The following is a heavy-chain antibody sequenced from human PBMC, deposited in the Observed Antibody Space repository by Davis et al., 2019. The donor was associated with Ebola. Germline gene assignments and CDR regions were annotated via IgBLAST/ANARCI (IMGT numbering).Heavy chain of an antibody. CDR2: ISAYNGNT. V-gene: IGHV1-18*01. CDR3: ARIMRSSPGGWFDP. D-gene: IGHD6-6*01. CDR1: GYTFTSYG. Sequence: AASVTVSCKASGYTFTSYGISWVRQAPGQGLEWMGWISAYNGNTNYAQKLQGRVTMTTDTSTSTAYMELRSLRSDDTAVYYCARIMRSSPGGWFDPWGQGTLVTVSS. J-gene: IGHJ5*02.